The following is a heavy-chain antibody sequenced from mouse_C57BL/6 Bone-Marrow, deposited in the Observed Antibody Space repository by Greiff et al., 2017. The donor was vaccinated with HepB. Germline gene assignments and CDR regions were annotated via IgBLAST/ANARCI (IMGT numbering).Heavy chain of an antibody. J-gene: IGHJ4*01. CDR3: ARIELGQDAMDY. CDR1: GFTFSSYA. V-gene: IGHV5-4*01. Sequence: EVHLVESGGGLVKPGGSLKLSCAASGFTFSSYAMSWVRQTPEKRLEWVATISDGGSYTYYPDNVKGRFTISRDNAKNNLYLQMSHLKSEDTAMYYCARIELGQDAMDYWGQGTSVTVSS. D-gene: IGHD4-1*01. CDR2: ISDGGSYT.